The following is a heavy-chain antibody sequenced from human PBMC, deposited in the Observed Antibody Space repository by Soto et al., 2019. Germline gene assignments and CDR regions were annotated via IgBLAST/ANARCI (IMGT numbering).Heavy chain of an antibody. CDR2: ISSGSSTI. J-gene: IGHJ4*02. V-gene: IGHV3-48*01. CDR1: GFTFSSYS. CDR3: AREGDGSRWFNYFDC. Sequence: EVQLVESGGGLVQSGGSLRLSCAASGFTFSSYSINWVRQAPGKGLEWVSYISSGSSTIYYADSVKGRFTISKDNAKNSLYLQMNSLRAEDTAVYYCAREGDGSRWFNYFDCWGQGTLVTVSS. D-gene: IGHD6-13*01.